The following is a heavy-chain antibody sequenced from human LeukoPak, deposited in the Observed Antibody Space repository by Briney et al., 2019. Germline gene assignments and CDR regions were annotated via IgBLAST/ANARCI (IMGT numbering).Heavy chain of an antibody. CDR2: ISSSSTI. V-gene: IGHV3-48*04. CDR1: GFTFSSYS. J-gene: IGHJ4*02. Sequence: GGSLRLSCAASGFTFSSYSMNWVRQAPGKGLEWVSYISSSSTIYYADSVKGRFTISRDNAKNSLYLQMNSLRAEDTAVYYCASARPVDYWGQGTLVTVSS. D-gene: IGHD6-6*01. CDR3: ASARPVDY.